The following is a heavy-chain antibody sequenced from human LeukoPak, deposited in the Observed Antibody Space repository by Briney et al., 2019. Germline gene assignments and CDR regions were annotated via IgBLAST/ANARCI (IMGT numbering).Heavy chain of an antibody. CDR2: INHSGST. J-gene: IGHJ5*02. CDR1: GGSFSCYY. Sequence: PSETLSLTCAVYGGSFSCYYWSWIRQPPGKGLEWIGEINHSGSTNYNPSLKSRVTISVDTSKNQFSLKLSSVTAADTAVYYCARAAPADGFDPWGQGTLVTVSS. CDR3: ARAAPADGFDP. V-gene: IGHV4-34*01.